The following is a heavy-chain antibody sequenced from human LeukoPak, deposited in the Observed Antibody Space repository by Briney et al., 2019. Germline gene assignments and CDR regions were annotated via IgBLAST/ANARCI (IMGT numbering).Heavy chain of an antibody. CDR2: ISSSSSYI. Sequence: PGGSLRLSCAASGFTFSSYSMNWVRQAPGKGLEWVSSISSSSSYIYYADSVKGRFTISRDNSKITLYLQMNSLRAEDTAVYYCARDEDYYDSSGYWAYYFDYWGQGTLVTVSS. CDR1: GFTFSSYS. CDR3: ARDEDYYDSSGYWAYYFDY. J-gene: IGHJ4*02. D-gene: IGHD3-22*01. V-gene: IGHV3-21*01.